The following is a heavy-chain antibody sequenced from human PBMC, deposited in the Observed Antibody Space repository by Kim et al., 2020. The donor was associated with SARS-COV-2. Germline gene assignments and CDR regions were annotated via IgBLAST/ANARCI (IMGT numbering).Heavy chain of an antibody. V-gene: IGHV1-3*01. Sequence: ASVKVSCKASGYTFTSYAMHWVRQAPGQRLEWMGWINAGNGNTKYSQKFQGRVTITRDTSASTAYMELSSLRSEDTAVYYCARVRKTPNCSGGSCYFGGWFDPWGQGTLVTVSS. CDR1: GYTFTSYA. CDR2: INAGNGNT. CDR3: ARVRKTPNCSGGSCYFGGWFDP. J-gene: IGHJ5*02. D-gene: IGHD2-15*01.